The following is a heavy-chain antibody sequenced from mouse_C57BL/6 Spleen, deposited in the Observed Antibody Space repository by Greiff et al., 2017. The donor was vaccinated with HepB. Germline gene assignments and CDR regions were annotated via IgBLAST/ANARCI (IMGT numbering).Heavy chain of an antibody. D-gene: IGHD1-1*01. V-gene: IGHV1-52*01. Sequence: QVQLQQPGAELVRPGSSVKLSCKASGYTFTSYWMHWVKQRPIQGLEWIGNIDPSDSETHYNQKFKDKATLTVDKSSRTAYMLLSSLTSEDSAVYDCVRGDYGFAYWGQGTLVTVSA. J-gene: IGHJ3*01. CDR1: GYTFTSYW. CDR3: VRGDYGFAY. CDR2: IDPSDSET.